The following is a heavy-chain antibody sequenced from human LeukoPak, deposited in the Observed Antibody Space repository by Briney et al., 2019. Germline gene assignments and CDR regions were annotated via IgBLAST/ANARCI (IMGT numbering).Heavy chain of an antibody. CDR1: GFTFSNSW. V-gene: IGHV3-74*01. CDR3: ARGGPYSSSSLDY. J-gene: IGHJ4*02. D-gene: IGHD6-6*01. CDR2: IKYDGSST. Sequence: GGSLRLSCAVSGFTFSNSWMYWVRQTPDKGLVWVSRIKYDGSSTVYADSVKGRFTISRDNAKNTLDLQMDSLRAEDTAVYYCARGGPYSSSSLDYWGQGTLVTVSS.